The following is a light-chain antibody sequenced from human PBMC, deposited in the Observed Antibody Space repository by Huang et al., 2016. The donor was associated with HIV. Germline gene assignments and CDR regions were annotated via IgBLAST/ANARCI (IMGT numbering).Light chain of an antibody. CDR3: QQYNTWPWT. Sequence: EIVMTQSPATLSVSPGGGATLSCRASESVSINLAWYQQKPGQAPRLLIYGASTRAAGIPATFSGSGSGTEFSLTISSLQSEDFAFYHCQQYNTWPWTFGQGTKVEIK. CDR2: GAS. CDR1: ESVSIN. J-gene: IGKJ1*01. V-gene: IGKV3-15*01.